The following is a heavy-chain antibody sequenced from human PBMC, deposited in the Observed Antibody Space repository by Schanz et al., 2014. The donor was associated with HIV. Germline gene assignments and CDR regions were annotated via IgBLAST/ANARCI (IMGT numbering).Heavy chain of an antibody. CDR1: GLIFRTYD. D-gene: IGHD3-16*02. CDR2: ISSGGDYI. J-gene: IGHJ4*02. V-gene: IGHV3-21*06. Sequence: EVQLLESGGGLVQPGGSLRLSCVVSGLIFRTYDMNWVRQAPGKGLEWVSSISSGGDYIYHADSVRGRFTISRDNAKNSLYLQMDSLRGEDTAVYYCARGGKMVTFGGVVAPFDYWGQGSLVTVSS. CDR3: ARGGKMVTFGGVVAPFDY.